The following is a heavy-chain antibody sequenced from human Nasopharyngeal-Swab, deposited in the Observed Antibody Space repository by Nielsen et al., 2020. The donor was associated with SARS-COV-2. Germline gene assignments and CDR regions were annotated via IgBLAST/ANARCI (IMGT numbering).Heavy chain of an antibody. V-gene: IGHV3-69-1*01. Sequence: GESLKISCAASGFIFSDYSMNWVRQAPGKGLEWISYIRSSNDIYYADSVKGRFTISRDHAKNTLYLQMNSLRAEDTAVYYCARERYSSSWYFDYWGQGTLVTVSS. CDR1: GFIFSDYS. CDR3: ARERYSSSWYFDY. J-gene: IGHJ4*02. CDR2: IRSSNDI. D-gene: IGHD6-13*01.